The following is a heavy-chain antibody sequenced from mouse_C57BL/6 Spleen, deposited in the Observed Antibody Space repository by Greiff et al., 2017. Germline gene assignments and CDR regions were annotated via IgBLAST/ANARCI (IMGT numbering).Heavy chain of an antibody. CDR2: ISYDGSN. CDR3: ARVDDGYPYWYFDV. V-gene: IGHV3-6*01. CDR1: GYSITSGYY. Sequence: EVQLQQSGPGLVKPSQSLSLTCSVTGYSITSGYYWNWIRQFPGNKLEWMGYISYDGSNNYNPSLKNRISITRDTSKNQFFLELNSVATEDTATYYFARVDDGYPYWYFDVWGTGTTVTVSS. D-gene: IGHD2-3*01. J-gene: IGHJ1*03.